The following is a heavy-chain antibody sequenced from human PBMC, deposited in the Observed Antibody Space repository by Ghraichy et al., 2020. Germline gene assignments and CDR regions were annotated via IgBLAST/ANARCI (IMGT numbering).Heavy chain of an antibody. J-gene: IGHJ6*02. V-gene: IGHV3-53*01. D-gene: IGHD3-10*02. Sequence: GGSLRLSCAASGFTVSTNYMIWVRQAPGKGLEWVLVIYSGGSTNYADSVKGRFSISRDNSKNTVYLQMDILRAEDTAVYYCARDVRFYGMDVWGPGTTVTVSS. CDR1: GFTVSTNY. CDR3: ARDVRFYGMDV. CDR2: IYSGGST.